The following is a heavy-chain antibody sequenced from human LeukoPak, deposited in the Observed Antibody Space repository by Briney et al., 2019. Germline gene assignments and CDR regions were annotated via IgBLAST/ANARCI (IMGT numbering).Heavy chain of an antibody. J-gene: IGHJ4*02. CDR3: AKSRGYSAYDFPDY. CDR2: ISGSAGST. V-gene: IGHV3-23*01. D-gene: IGHD5-12*01. Sequence: GGSLRLSCAASGFAFSRYAMNWVRQAPGKGLEWVSGISGSAGSTYYADSMKGRFSISRDNSKNTLYLQMNSLRVEDAAVYYCAKSRGYSAYDFPDYWGQGTLVTVSS. CDR1: GFAFSRYA.